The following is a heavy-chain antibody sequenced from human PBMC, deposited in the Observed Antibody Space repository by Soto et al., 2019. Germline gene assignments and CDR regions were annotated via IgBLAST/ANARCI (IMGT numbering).Heavy chain of an antibody. J-gene: IGHJ5*02. CDR1: GGSFSGYY. V-gene: IGHV4-34*01. Sequence: SETLSLTCAVYGGSFSGYYWSWIRQPPGKGLEWIGEINHSGSTNYNPSLKSRVTISVDTSKNQFSLKLSSVTAADTAVYYCARATEYYDFWSGYPEYNWFDPWGQGTLVTVSS. CDR3: ARATEYYDFWSGYPEYNWFDP. CDR2: INHSGST. D-gene: IGHD3-3*01.